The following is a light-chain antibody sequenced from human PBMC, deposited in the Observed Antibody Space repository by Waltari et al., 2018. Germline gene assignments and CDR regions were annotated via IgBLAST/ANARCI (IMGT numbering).Light chain of an antibody. CDR1: NSDVCAYNY. J-gene: IGLJ1*01. CDR3: SSYAHNNHFV. Sequence: QSVLTQPPSATGSPGQSVTISCTGTNSDVCAYNYVSWYQQHPGKVPKLLIYEVTKRPSGVPDRFSGSKSGNTASLTVSGLQADDEADYYCSSYAHNNHFVFGTGTKVTVL. V-gene: IGLV2-8*01. CDR2: EVT.